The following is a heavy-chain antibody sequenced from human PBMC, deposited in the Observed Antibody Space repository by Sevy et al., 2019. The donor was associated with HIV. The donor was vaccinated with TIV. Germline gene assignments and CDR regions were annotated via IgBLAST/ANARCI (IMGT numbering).Heavy chain of an antibody. CDR1: GGSISSSSYY. Sequence: SETLSLTCTVSGGSISSSSYYWGWIRQPPGKGLEWIGSIYYSGSTYYNPSLKSRVTISVDTSKTQFSLKLSSVTAADTAVYYCARRPMSYDSSGYPDAFDIWGQGTMVTVSS. V-gene: IGHV4-39*01. CDR3: ARRPMSYDSSGYPDAFDI. CDR2: IYYSGST. D-gene: IGHD3-22*01. J-gene: IGHJ3*02.